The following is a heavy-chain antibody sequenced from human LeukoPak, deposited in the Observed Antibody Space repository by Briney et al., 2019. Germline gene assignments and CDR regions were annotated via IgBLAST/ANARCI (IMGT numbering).Heavy chain of an antibody. CDR3: ARQSGTYWGLDY. CDR2: MNVKTGAT. CDR1: GYTFSDYY. J-gene: IGHJ4*02. V-gene: IGHV1-2*02. Sequence: GASVKVSCKASGYTFSDYYIHWVRQAPGHGLEWLGWMNVKTGATSSAQRFPGRFTMTRDTSIGTASMEFSSLTSDGTAVYYCARQSGTYWGLDYWGQGTLVTISS. D-gene: IGHD1-26*01.